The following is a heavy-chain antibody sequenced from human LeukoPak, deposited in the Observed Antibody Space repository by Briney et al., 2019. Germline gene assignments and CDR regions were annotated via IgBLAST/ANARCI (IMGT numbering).Heavy chain of an antibody. V-gene: IGHV3-72*01. CDR3: ARTYNWNHDY. CDR2: IRNKAQGYTT. J-gene: IGHJ4*02. Sequence: GGSLRLSCAASGFTFSDHYMDWVRQAPGKGLEWVGRIRNKAQGYTTEYAASVQGRFTLSRDDSKNSLYLQMSSLKTEDTAVYYCARTYNWNHDYWGQGTLVTVSS. D-gene: IGHD1-20*01. CDR1: GFTFSDHY.